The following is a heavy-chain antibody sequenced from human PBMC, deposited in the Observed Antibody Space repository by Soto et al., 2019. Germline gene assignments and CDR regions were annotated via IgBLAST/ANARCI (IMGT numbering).Heavy chain of an antibody. CDR2: IYYSGST. D-gene: IGHD3-16*01. J-gene: IGHJ4*02. CDR1: GGSISSYY. V-gene: IGHV4-59*01. CDR3: ARFTGDYFDY. Sequence: SETLSLTCTVSGGSISSYYWSWIRQPPGKGLEWIGYIYYSGSTNYNPSLKSRVTISVDTSKNQFSLKLSSVTAADTAVYYCARFTGDYFDYWGQGTLVTVSS.